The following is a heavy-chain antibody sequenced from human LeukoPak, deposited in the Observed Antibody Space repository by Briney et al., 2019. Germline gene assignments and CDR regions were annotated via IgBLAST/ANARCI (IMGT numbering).Heavy chain of an antibody. V-gene: IGHV1-69*06. CDR2: IIPIFGTA. CDR1: GGTFSSYA. CDR3: AREGWLQFSCWFDP. D-gene: IGHD5-24*01. J-gene: IGHJ5*02. Sequence: SVKLSCKASGGTFSSYAISWVRQAPGQGLEWMGGIIPIFGTANYAQKFQGRVTITADKSTSTAYMELSSLRSEDTAVYYCAREGWLQFSCWFDPWGQGTLVTVSS.